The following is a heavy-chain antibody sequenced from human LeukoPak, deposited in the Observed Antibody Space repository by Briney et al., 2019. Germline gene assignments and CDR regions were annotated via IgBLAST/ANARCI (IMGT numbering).Heavy chain of an antibody. J-gene: IGHJ4*02. D-gene: IGHD1-26*01. CDR1: GFTFSNNG. CDR2: IWYDGSNR. CDR3: AKDHLVVGASSFDY. Sequence: GGSLRLSCAASGFTFSNNGMHWVRQAPGKGLEWVAIIWYDGSNRYYADSVRGRFTISRDNSKNTLYLQMNSLRAEDTALYYCAKDHLVVGASSFDYWGQGTLVTVSS. V-gene: IGHV3-30*02.